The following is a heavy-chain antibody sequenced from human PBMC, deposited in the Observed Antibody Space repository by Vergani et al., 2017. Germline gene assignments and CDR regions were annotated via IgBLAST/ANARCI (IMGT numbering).Heavy chain of an antibody. D-gene: IGHD4-11*01. V-gene: IGHV4-34*01. Sequence: QVQLQQWGGGLLKPSETLSLTCVVNGGSFTSYHWTWIRQSPGEGLEWVGDIDHTGRPDYNPSLKSRVTMSVDNSRNQFSLTLNSVTATDTAIYFCARVNTETNGHRYYYYYMDVWGQGTAVTVS. J-gene: IGHJ6*03. CDR1: GGSFTSYH. CDR2: IDHTGRP. CDR3: ARVNTETNGHRYYYYYMDV.